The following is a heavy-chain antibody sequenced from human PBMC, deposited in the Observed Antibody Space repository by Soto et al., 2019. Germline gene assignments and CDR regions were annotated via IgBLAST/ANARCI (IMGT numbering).Heavy chain of an antibody. V-gene: IGHV3-74*02. CDR3: TRHGSGDYFLFDP. D-gene: IGHD4-17*01. CDR2: ASPDGTST. CDR1: GFTFSSFW. Sequence: EVQLLESGGRLLQPGGSLRLSCAASGFTFSSFWMHWVRQAPGKGLEWVSRASPDGTSTSYADSVKGRFTISRDNAKNTLFMQMNTLRAEDTAVYYCTRHGSGDYFLFDPWGQGTLVTVSS. J-gene: IGHJ5*02.